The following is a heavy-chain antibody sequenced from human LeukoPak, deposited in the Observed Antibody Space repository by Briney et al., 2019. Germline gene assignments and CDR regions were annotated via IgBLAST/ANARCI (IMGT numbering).Heavy chain of an antibody. Sequence: PSQALSLTSPVSGGSISSGSYDWSWLRQPAGKGLEWIGRIYTSGSTNYNPSLKSRVTISVDTSNNQFSLKLSSVTAADTAVYYCAGTYYDFWSGYFPLDYWGQGTLVSVSS. J-gene: IGHJ4*02. CDR2: IYTSGST. CDR3: AGTYYDFWSGYFPLDY. V-gene: IGHV4-61*02. CDR1: GGSISSGSYD. D-gene: IGHD3-3*01.